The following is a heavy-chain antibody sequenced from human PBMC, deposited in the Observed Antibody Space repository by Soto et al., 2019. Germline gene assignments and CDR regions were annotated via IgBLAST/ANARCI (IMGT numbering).Heavy chain of an antibody. Sequence: ASVKVSCKASGGTLSSYAISWVRQAPGQGLEWMGGIIPIFGTANYAQKFQGRVTITADESTSTAYMELSSLRSEYTAVYYCASCPPPVATTYYYYYCMDVWGQGTTVTVSS. J-gene: IGHJ6*02. D-gene: IGHD2-15*01. CDR2: IIPIFGTA. CDR3: ASCPPPVATTYYYYYCMDV. V-gene: IGHV1-69*13. CDR1: GGTLSSYA.